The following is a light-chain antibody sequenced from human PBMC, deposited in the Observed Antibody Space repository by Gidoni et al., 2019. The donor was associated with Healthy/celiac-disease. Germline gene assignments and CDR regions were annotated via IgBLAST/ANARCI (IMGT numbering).Light chain of an antibody. Sequence: EIVMTQSPATRSVSPGERATLSCRHSPGVRSKLAWYQQKPGQAPRLLIYGAATRATGIPARCSGSGSWTEFTLTTSSLQSDDFAVDYCQQYNNWPPYTFGQGTKLEIK. CDR1: PGVRSK. J-gene: IGKJ2*01. CDR2: GAA. V-gene: IGKV3-15*01. CDR3: QQYNNWPPYT.